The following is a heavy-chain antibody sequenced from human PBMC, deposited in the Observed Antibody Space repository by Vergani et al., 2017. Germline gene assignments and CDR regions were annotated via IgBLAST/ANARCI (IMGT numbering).Heavy chain of an antibody. V-gene: IGHV4-34*01. J-gene: IGHJ6*02. CDR2: INHSGST. Sequence: QVQLQQWGAGLLKPSETLSLTCAVYGGSFSGYYWSLIRQPPGKGLEWIGEINHSGSTNYNPSLKSRVTISLDTSKNPFSLKLSSVTAADTAVYYCVRAPHRYGMDVWGQGTTVTVSS. CDR1: GGSFSGYY. CDR3: VRAPHRYGMDV.